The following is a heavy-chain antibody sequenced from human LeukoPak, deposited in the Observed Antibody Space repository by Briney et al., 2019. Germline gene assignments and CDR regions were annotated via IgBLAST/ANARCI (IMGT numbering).Heavy chain of an antibody. CDR2: RHDSGSS. J-gene: IGHJ5*01. V-gene: IGHV4-59*01. Sequence: SETLSLTCSVSGGSISTYYWNWFRQPPGKGLEWIGHRHDSGSSNYNPSLKSRVAISIDTSKNQFSLKLNSVTAADTADYYCARAPVVRGVFGWFDFWGQGVLVTVSS. D-gene: IGHD3-10*01. CDR1: GGSISTYY. CDR3: ARAPVVRGVFGWFDF.